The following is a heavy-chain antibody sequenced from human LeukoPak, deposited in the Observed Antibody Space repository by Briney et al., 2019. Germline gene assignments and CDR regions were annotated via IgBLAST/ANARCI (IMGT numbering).Heavy chain of an antibody. CDR3: ARQVVVVPAAWMGDAFDI. CDR2: IYPGDSDT. CDR1: GYSLYSYW. V-gene: IGHV5-51*01. D-gene: IGHD2-2*01. Sequence: GESLKIFCWGSGYSLYSYWLGWVRPVSGEGLEWMGIIYPGDSDTRYSPSFQGQVSISADKSISTASLQWSSLKASDTAMYYCARQVVVVPAAWMGDAFDIWGQGTMVTVSS. J-gene: IGHJ3*02.